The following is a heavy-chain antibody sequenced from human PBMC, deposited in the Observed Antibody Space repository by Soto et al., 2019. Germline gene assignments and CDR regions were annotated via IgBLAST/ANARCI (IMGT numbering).Heavy chain of an antibody. CDR2: INHSGST. V-gene: IGHV4-34*01. CDR3: ARVSGIYYYGMDV. CDR1: GGSFSGYY. D-gene: IGHD3-10*01. Sequence: QVQLQQWGAGLLKPSETLSLTCAVYGGSFSGYYWSWIRQPPGKGLEWIGEINHSGSTNYNPSLKRRVPXAXDXXKHQFPLKLRSVTAADTAVYYCARVSGIYYYGMDVWGQGTTVTVSS. J-gene: IGHJ6*02.